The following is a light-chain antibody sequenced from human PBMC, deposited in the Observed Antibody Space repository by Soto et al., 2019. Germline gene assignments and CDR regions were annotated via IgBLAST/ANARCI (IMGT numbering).Light chain of an antibody. V-gene: IGLV7-46*01. CDR2: DVN. CDR1: TGAVTSGHY. Sequence: QAVVTQEPSLTVSPGGTVTLTCGSSTGAVTSGHYPYWFQVTPCQAPKTLLYDVNNKHSWTPARFSGSLLGGKAALILSGAPHEDEADYYCMLSSSGPSIFGRGTQLTVL. CDR3: MLSSSGPSI. J-gene: IGLJ7*01.